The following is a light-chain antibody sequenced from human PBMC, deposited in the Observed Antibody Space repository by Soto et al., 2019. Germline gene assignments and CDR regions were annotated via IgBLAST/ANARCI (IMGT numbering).Light chain of an antibody. CDR1: QSVLYSSKNKNY. V-gene: IGKV4-1*01. J-gene: IGKJ2*01. CDR3: QQYYNTPYT. CDR2: WAS. Sequence: DIVMTQSPDSLAVSLGERATINCKSSQSVLYSSKNKNYLAWYQQKPGQPPKLLIYWASSREFGVPDRFSGSGSGTDFTLTISDLQAEDVAVYYCQQYYNTPYTFGQGTKLEIK.